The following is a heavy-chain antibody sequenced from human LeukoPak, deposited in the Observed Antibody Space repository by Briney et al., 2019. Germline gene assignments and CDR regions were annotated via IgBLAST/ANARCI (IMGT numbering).Heavy chain of an antibody. CDR2: IYYSGST. D-gene: IGHD5-12*01. Sequence: PPETLSLTCTVSGGSISSSSYYWGWIRQPPGKGLEWIGSIYYSGSTYYNPSLKSRVTISVDTSKNPFSPKLSSVTAADTAVYYCARLLPNYSGYDPWGQGTLVTVSS. J-gene: IGHJ5*02. V-gene: IGHV4-39*01. CDR1: GGSISSSSYY. CDR3: ARLLPNYSGYDP.